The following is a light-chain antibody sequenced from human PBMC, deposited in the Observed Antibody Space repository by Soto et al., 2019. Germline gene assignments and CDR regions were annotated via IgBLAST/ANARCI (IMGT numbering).Light chain of an antibody. CDR3: SSYTISNTGI. Sequence: QSALTQPASVSGSPGQSITISCTGTSSDVGANKYVSWYQQHPGKAPKLVIYDVTDRPSGVSDRFSGSKSANTASLTISGLQAEDEAYYYCSSYTISNTGIFGGGTKVTVL. J-gene: IGLJ2*01. V-gene: IGLV2-14*03. CDR1: SSDVGANKY. CDR2: DVT.